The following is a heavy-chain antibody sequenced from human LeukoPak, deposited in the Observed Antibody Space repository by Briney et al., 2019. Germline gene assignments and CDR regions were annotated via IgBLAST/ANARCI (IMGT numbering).Heavy chain of an antibody. J-gene: IGHJ2*01. D-gene: IGHD5-24*01. CDR3: ASSEMATISHWYFDL. Sequence: SETLSLTCTVSGGSISSSSYYWGWIRQPPGKGLEWIGSIYYSGSTYYNPSLKSRVTISVDTSKNQFSLKLSSVTAADTAVYHCASSEMATISHWYFDLWGRGTLVTVSS. V-gene: IGHV4-39*01. CDR1: GGSISSSSYY. CDR2: IYYSGST.